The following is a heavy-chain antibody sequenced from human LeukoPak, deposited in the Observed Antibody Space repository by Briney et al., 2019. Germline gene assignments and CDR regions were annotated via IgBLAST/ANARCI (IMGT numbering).Heavy chain of an antibody. CDR3: ARHSDYDILTGPNDY. CDR1: GFTFDDYA. J-gene: IGHJ4*02. CDR2: LSWNSGSI. V-gene: IGHV3-9*01. Sequence: GGSLRLSCAASGFTFDDYAMHWVRQAPGKGLEWVSGLSWNSGSIGYADSVKGRFTISRDNARNSLYLQMNSLGAEDTAVYYCARHSDYDILTGPNDYWGQGTLVTVSS. D-gene: IGHD3-9*01.